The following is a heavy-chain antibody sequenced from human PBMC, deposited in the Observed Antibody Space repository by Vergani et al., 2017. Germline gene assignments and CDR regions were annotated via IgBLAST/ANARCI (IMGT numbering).Heavy chain of an antibody. Sequence: LQLQESGPGLVKPSETLSLTCTVSGGSISSSSYYWGWIRQPPGKGLEWIGSIYYSGSTYYNPSLKSRVTISVDTSKNQFSLKLSSGTAADTAVYYCARRGIQLRSTLFDYWGQGTLVTVSS. CDR1: GGSISSSSYY. CDR3: ARRGIQLRSTLFDY. CDR2: IYYSGST. J-gene: IGHJ4*02. V-gene: IGHV4-39*01. D-gene: IGHD5-18*01.